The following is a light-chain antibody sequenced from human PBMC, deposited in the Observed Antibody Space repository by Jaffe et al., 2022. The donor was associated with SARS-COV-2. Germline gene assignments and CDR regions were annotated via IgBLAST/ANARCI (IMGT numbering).Light chain of an antibody. J-gene: IGLJ3*02. CDR3: CSYAGSYTWM. CDR2: GVS. V-gene: IGLV2-11*01. CDR1: SSDVGGYNY. Sequence: QSALTQPRSVSGSPGQSVTISCTGSSSDVGGYNYVSWYQQHPGKAPTLMIYGVSQRPSGVPDRFSGSKSGNTASLTISGLQAEDEGDYHCCSYAGSYTWMFGGGTKLTVL.